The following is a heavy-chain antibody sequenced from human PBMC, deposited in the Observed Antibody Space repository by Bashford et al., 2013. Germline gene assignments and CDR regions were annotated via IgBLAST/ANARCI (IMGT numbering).Heavy chain of an antibody. V-gene: IGHV1-2*02. CDR1: GYTFTGYY. D-gene: IGHD1-26*01. J-gene: IGHJ3*01. Sequence: ASVKVSCKASGYTFTGYYMHWVRQAPGQGLEWMGWINPNPNSGATKYAEMFQGRVTMTRDTSISTAYMELSSLRSDDTAVYFCARDGPVVGVWNAFDVWAKGSGH. CDR2: INPNPNSGAT. CDR3: ARDGPVVGVWNAFDV.